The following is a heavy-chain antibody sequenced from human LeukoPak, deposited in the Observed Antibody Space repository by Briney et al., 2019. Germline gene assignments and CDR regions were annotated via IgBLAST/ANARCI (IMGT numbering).Heavy chain of an antibody. CDR1: GGSIRSGGYY. V-gene: IGHV4-31*03. J-gene: IGHJ5*02. CDR2: IYYSGST. Sequence: ESGPGLVKPSQPLSLTCTVSGGSIRSGGYYWSWIRQHPGKGLEWIGYIYYSGSTYYNPSLKSRVTISVDTSKNQFSLRLSSVTAADTAVYYCARGPLNWFDPWGQGTLVTVSS. CDR3: ARGPLNWFDP.